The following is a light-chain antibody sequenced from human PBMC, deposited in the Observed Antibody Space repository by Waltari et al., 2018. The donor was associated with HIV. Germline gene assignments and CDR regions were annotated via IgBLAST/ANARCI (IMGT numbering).Light chain of an antibody. CDR1: QTVARAN. Sequence: ASQTVARANIAWDQQRPGQAPRLLVYSASSRAAGSPDRFSGSGSGADFTLSIRRLEPEDFAVYYCQYYRASSGTFGQGTKVEIQ. CDR3: QYYRASSGT. J-gene: IGKJ1*01. V-gene: IGKV3-20*01. CDR2: SAS.